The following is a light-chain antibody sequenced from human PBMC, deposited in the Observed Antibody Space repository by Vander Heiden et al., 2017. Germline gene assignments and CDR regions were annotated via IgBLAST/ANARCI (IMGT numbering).Light chain of an antibody. CDR3: QQYASSRT. CDR1: RSVSSRF. V-gene: IGKV3-20*01. Sequence: EVVLTQSPGTLSLSPGERATLSCRASRSVSSRFLAWYQQTPGQAPRLLVYDVSTRATGIPDRFSGSGSGTDFTLTSRRLEPEDSAVYYCQQYASSRTFGQGTKVEI. J-gene: IGKJ1*01. CDR2: DVS.